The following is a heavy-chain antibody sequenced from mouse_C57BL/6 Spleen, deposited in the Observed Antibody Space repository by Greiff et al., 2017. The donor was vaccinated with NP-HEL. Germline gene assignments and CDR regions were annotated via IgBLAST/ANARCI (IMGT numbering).Heavy chain of an antibody. Sequence: VQLQQSGPGLVQPSQSLSITCTVSGFSLTSYGVHWVRQSPGKGLEWLGVIWRGGSTDYNAAFMSRLSITKDNSKSQVFFKMNSLQADDTAIYYCAKKGGITTVGYFDVWGTGTTVTVSS. J-gene: IGHJ1*03. V-gene: IGHV2-5*01. CDR2: IWRGGST. CDR3: AKKGGITTVGYFDV. CDR1: GFSLTSYG. D-gene: IGHD1-1*01.